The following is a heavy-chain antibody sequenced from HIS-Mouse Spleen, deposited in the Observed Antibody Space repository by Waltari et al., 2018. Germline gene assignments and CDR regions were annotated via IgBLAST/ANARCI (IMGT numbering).Heavy chain of an antibody. Sequence: QLQLQESGPGLVKPSETLSLTCTVSGGSISSSSYYWGWIRQPPGKGLEWIGSIYYSGRTYDNPSLKSRVTISVDTSKNQFSRKLSSVTAADTAVYYCAREIPYSSSWYDWYFDLWGRGTLVTVSS. CDR3: AREIPYSSSWYDWYFDL. CDR2: IYYSGRT. CDR1: GGSISSSSYY. V-gene: IGHV4-39*07. D-gene: IGHD6-13*01. J-gene: IGHJ2*01.